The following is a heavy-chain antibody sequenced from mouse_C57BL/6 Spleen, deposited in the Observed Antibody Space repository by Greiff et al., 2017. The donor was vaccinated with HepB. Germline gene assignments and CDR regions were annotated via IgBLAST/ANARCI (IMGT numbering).Heavy chain of an antibody. V-gene: IGHV5-12*01. J-gene: IGHJ4*01. CDR1: GFTFSDYY. CDR3: ARGVTYAMDY. D-gene: IGHD2-2*01. CDR2: ISNGGGST. Sequence: EVKLVESGGGLVQPGGSLKLSCAASGFTFSDYYMYWVRQTPEKRLEWVAYISNGGGSTYYPDTVKGRFTISRDNAKNTLYLQMSRLKSEDTAMYYCARGVTYAMDYWGQGTSVTVSS.